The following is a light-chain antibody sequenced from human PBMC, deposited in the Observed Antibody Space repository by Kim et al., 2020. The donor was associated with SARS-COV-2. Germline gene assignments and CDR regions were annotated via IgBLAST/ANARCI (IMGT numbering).Light chain of an antibody. CDR2: AAS. J-gene: IGKJ3*01. Sequence: DIQMTQSPSSLSASVGDRVTITCRTSQSISSHLNWYHQKPGRAPKLLISAASTLQGGVPSRFSGSGSETDFTLTISSLQPEDFATYFCQQRYITPFTFGPGTNVDIK. CDR1: QSISSH. V-gene: IGKV1-39*01. CDR3: QQRYITPFT.